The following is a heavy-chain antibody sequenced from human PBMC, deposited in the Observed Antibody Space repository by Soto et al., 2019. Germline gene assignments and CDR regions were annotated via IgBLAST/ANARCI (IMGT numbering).Heavy chain of an antibody. CDR2: INVGNGNT. D-gene: IGHD4-17*01. CDR1: GYTFTDYA. Sequence: QVQLVQSGAEEKKPGASVKVSCKASGYTFTDYAMHWVRQAPGQTLEWMGWINVGNGNTKYSQKFQGRVTITRDTSASTAYMELSSLRSEDTAVYYCARHEYGGCFDYWGQGTLVTVSS. CDR3: ARHEYGGCFDY. J-gene: IGHJ4*02. V-gene: IGHV1-3*05.